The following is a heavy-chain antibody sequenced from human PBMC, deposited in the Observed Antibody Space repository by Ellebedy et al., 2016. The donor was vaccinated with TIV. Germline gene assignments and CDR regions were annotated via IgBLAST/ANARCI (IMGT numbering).Heavy chain of an antibody. J-gene: IGHJ5*02. V-gene: IGHV3-7*01. CDR2: IYQDGSDE. CDR1: GFSFRSYW. D-gene: IGHD4-17*01. Sequence: GESLKISCAASGFSFRSYWMSWVRQAPGKGLEWVANIYQDGSDEYYVDSVKGRFTISRDNDNKALFLQMNSLRVEDTAVYYCARRGSYGDYAVQINSWFDLWGQGTLVTVSS. CDR3: ARRGSYGDYAVQINSWFDL.